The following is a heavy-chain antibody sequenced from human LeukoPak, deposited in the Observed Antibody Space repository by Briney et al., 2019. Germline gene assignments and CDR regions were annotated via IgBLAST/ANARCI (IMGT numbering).Heavy chain of an antibody. Sequence: KPSETLSLTCAVYGGSFSGYYWSWIRQPPGKGLEWIGEINHSGSTNYNPSLKSRVTISVDTSKNQFSLKLSSVTAADTAVYYCARGQYSSSWSKLGMDVWGQGTTVTVSS. CDR1: GGSFSGYY. J-gene: IGHJ6*02. CDR3: ARGQYSSSWSKLGMDV. V-gene: IGHV4-34*01. CDR2: INHSGST. D-gene: IGHD6-13*01.